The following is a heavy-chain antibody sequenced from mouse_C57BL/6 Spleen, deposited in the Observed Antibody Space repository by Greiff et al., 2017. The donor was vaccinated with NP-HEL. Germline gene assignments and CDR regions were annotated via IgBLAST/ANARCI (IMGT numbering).Heavy chain of an antibody. CDR1: GYTFTSYW. CDR2: IDPSDSET. Sequence: VQLKQPGAELVRPGSSVKLSCKASGYTFTSYWMHWVKQRPIQGLEWIGNIDPSDSETHYNQKFKDKATLTVDKSSSTAYMQLSSLTSEDSAVYYCAMVTSFDYWGQGTTLTVSS. V-gene: IGHV1-52*01. J-gene: IGHJ2*01. CDR3: AMVTSFDY. D-gene: IGHD2-2*01.